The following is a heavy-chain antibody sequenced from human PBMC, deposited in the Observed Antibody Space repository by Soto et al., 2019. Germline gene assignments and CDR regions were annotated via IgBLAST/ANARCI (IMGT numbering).Heavy chain of an antibody. CDR3: AHQGDFFDTILS. V-gene: IGHV3-30*03. D-gene: IGHD3-3*01. Sequence: GGSVRLSCAASGFTFSSFGMHWVRQAPGKGLEWVAHISYDGSNEHSADSVKGRFTISRDDSKNTLYLQMNSLKTEDTAVYYCAHQGDFFDTILSWGQGALVTVSS. CDR2: ISYDGSNE. CDR1: GFTFSSFG. J-gene: IGHJ5*02.